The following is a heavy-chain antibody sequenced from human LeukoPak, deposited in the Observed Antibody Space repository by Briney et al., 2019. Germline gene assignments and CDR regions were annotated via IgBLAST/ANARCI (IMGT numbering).Heavy chain of an antibody. CDR3: SRKRRFVPFDI. Sequence: GGSLRLSCAASGFTFSNYSMNWVRQAPGKGLEWVSRINSTGGTTNYADSVKGRFTISRDTTKNTLYLQMNSLRVEDTAVYYCSRKRRFVPFDIWGQGTLVTVSS. CDR2: INSTGGTT. CDR1: GFTFSNYS. D-gene: IGHD6-6*01. V-gene: IGHV3-74*01. J-gene: IGHJ3*02.